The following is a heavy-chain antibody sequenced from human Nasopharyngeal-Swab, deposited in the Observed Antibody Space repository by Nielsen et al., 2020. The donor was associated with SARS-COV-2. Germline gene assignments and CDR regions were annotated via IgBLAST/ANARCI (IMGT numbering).Heavy chain of an antibody. V-gene: IGHV1-46*01. Sequence: ALVKVSCKASGFTFSHYFMHWVRQAPGQGLEWMVVITPSGGATNYARKFRGRVTMTRDPSTSTVYLDLSSLKSEDTAVYFCASEPGGMAAPGKHFDPWGQGTLVTVSS. D-gene: IGHD6-13*01. CDR1: GFTFSHYF. CDR2: ITPSGGAT. J-gene: IGHJ5*02. CDR3: ASEPGGMAAPGKHFDP.